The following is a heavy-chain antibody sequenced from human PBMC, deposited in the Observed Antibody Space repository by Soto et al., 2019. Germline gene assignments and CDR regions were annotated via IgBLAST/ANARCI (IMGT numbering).Heavy chain of an antibody. V-gene: IGHV3-23*01. CDR1: GFTFSSYA. D-gene: IGHD2-15*01. CDR2: ISVSGGST. Sequence: GGSLRLSCAASGFTFSSYAMSWVRQAPGKGLEWVSAISVSGGSTYYSDSVKGRFTISRDNSKNTLYLQMNSLRAEDTAVYYCAKERWWELYYFDYWGQGTLVTVSS. CDR3: AKERWWELYYFDY. J-gene: IGHJ4*02.